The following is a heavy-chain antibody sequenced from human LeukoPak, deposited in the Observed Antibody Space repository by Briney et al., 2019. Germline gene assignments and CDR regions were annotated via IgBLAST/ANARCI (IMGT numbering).Heavy chain of an antibody. Sequence: ASVKVSCKASGGTFSSYAISWVRQAPGQGLEWTGRIIPILGITNYAQKFQGRVTITADKSTSTAYMELSSLRSDDTAVYYCARDPSGGYVPYFDYWGQGTLVTVSS. J-gene: IGHJ4*02. D-gene: IGHD3-16*01. V-gene: IGHV1-69*04. CDR3: ARDPSGGYVPYFDY. CDR2: IIPILGIT. CDR1: GGTFSSYA.